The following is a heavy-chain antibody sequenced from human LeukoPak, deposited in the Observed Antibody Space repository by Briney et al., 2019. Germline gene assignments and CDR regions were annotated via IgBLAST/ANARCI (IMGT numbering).Heavy chain of an antibody. CDR3: ARDALGYSSGWRTVRYFDL. CDR2: ISSSSSYT. V-gene: IGHV3-11*05. D-gene: IGHD6-19*01. CDR1: GFTFSDYY. Sequence: GGSLRLSCAASGFTFSDYYMSWIGQAPGKGLEWGSYISSSSSYTNYADSVKGRFTISRDNAKNSLYLQMNSLRAEDTAVYYCARDALGYSSGWRTVRYFDLWGRGTLVTVSS. J-gene: IGHJ2*01.